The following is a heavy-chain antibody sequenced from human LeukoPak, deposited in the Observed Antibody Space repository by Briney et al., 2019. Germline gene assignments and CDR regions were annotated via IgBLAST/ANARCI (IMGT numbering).Heavy chain of an antibody. CDR3: ARGPTPQTYYYDSSGYSD. CDR1: GFTFSSYS. D-gene: IGHD3-22*01. V-gene: IGHV3-21*01. J-gene: IGHJ4*02. CDR2: ISSSSTYI. Sequence: GGSLRLSCAASGFTFSSYSMNWVRQAPGKGLEWVSSISSSSTYIYYADSVNGRFTTSRDNAKNSLYLQMNSLRAEDTAMYYCARGPTPQTYYYDSSGYSDWGQGTLVTVSS.